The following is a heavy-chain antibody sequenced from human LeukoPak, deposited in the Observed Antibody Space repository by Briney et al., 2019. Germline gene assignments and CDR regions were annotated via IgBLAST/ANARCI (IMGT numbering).Heavy chain of an antibody. D-gene: IGHD4-17*01. V-gene: IGHV3-21*01. J-gene: IGHJ4*02. CDR3: ARDRTTVTTFDY. Sequence: GGSLRLSCAASRFTFSTYTMNWVCQAPGKGLEWVSSISSSSSYIYYADSVKGRFTISRDNAKNSLYLQMNTLRAEDTAVYYCARDRTTVTTFDYWGQGTLVTVSS. CDR1: RFTFSTYT. CDR2: ISSSSSYI.